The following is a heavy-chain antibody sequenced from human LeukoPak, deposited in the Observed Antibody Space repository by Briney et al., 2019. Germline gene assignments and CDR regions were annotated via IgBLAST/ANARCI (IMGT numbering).Heavy chain of an antibody. D-gene: IGHD6-13*01. Sequence: GGSLRLSCAASGFTFSSYWMHWVRQAPGKGLEWVAVISYDGSNKYYADSVKGRFTISRDNSKNTLYPQMNSLRAEDTAVYYCAKDRGGSSSWGLDYWGQGTLVTVSS. CDR1: GFTFSSYW. CDR2: ISYDGSNK. CDR3: AKDRGGSSSWGLDY. J-gene: IGHJ4*02. V-gene: IGHV3-30*18.